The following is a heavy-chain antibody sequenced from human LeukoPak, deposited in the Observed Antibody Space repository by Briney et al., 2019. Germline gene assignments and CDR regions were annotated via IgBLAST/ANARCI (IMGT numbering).Heavy chain of an antibody. D-gene: IGHD4-17*01. CDR1: GYSISSGYY. Sequence: SETLSLTCTVSGYSISSGYYWGWIRQPPGKGLEWIGSIYHSGSTYYNPSLKSRVTISVDTSKNQFSLKLSSVTAADTAVYYCASSYGDYYYYYGMDVWGQGTTVTVSS. J-gene: IGHJ6*02. CDR3: ASSYGDYYYYYGMDV. V-gene: IGHV4-38-2*02. CDR2: IYHSGST.